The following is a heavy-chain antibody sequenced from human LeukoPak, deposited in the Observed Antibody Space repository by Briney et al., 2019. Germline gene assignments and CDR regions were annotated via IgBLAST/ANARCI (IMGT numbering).Heavy chain of an antibody. CDR1: GFTFDDYG. D-gene: IGHD2-15*01. CDR2: INWNGGST. Sequence: GGSLRLSCAASGFTFDDYGMCWVRQAPGKGLEWVSGINWNGGSTGYADSVKGRFTISRDNAKNSLYLQMNSLRAEDTALYYCARDWGGYCSGGSCYSDYWGQGTLVTVSS. J-gene: IGHJ4*02. CDR3: ARDWGGYCSGGSCYSDY. V-gene: IGHV3-20*04.